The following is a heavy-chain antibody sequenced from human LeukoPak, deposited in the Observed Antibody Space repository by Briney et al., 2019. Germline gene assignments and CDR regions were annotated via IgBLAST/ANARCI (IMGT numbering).Heavy chain of an antibody. J-gene: IGHJ5*02. CDR2: IYYSGST. D-gene: IGHD1-26*01. V-gene: IGHV4-39*01. Sequence: TSETLSLTCTVSGGSISSSSYYWGWIRQPPGKGLEWIGSIYYSGSTYYNPSLKSRVTISVDTSKNQFSLKLSSVTAADTAVYYCARHSRGSYSRVAFWFDPWGQGTLVTVSS. CDR1: GGSISSSSYY. CDR3: ARHSRGSYSRVAFWFDP.